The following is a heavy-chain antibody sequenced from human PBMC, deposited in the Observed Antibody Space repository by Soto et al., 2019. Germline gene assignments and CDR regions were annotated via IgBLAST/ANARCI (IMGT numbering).Heavy chain of an antibody. CDR1: GFTFSSYG. CDR2: ISYDGSNK. CDR3: ARDPTYFYDSSGYYDY. V-gene: IGHV3-30*03. J-gene: IGHJ4*02. Sequence: PGGSLRLSCAASGFTFSSYGMHWVRQAPGKGLEWVAVISYDGSNKYYADSVKGRFTISRDNAKNTLYLQMNSLRAEDTVVYYCARDPTYFYDSSGYYDYWGQGTLVTVSS. D-gene: IGHD3-22*01.